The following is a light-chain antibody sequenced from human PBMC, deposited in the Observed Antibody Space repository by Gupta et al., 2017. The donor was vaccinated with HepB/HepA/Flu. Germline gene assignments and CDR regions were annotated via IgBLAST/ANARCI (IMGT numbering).Light chain of an antibody. CDR3: HQRSDCPLT. CDR1: QSVSSY. Sequence: EIVLTQSPVTLSLSPGERATVSCRASQSVSSYLAWYQQKPGQAPRLLIYDASNRANGIPARFSGSGSGTEFTLTISSREPEDFAVYYCHQRSDCPLTFGGGTKVEIK. J-gene: IGKJ4*01. V-gene: IGKV3-11*01. CDR2: DAS.